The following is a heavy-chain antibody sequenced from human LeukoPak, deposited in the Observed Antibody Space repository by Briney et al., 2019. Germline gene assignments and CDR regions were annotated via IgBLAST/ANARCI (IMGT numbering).Heavy chain of an antibody. J-gene: IGHJ4*02. CDR2: IWYDGSNK. D-gene: IGHD6-19*01. CDR1: GFTFSSYG. V-gene: IGHV3-30*02. CDR3: AKDRGWWTYFDY. Sequence: GGSLRLSCAASGFTFSSYGMHWVRLAPGKGLEWVAFIWYDGSNKYYADSVKGRFTISRDNSKNTLYLQMNSLRAEDTAMYYCAKDRGWWTYFDYWGQGTLVTVSS.